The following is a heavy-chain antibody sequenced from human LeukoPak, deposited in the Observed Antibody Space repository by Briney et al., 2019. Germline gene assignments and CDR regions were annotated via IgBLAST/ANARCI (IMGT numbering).Heavy chain of an antibody. CDR3: AREGTAGTNLNWFDP. D-gene: IGHD1-1*01. CDR2: ISYSGST. V-gene: IGHV4-59*01. Sequence: SETLSLTCTVSGASITTYYWSWIRQPPGKGLEWIGYISYSGSTNYNPSLKSRVTISVDTSKNQFSLKLSSVTAADTAVYYCAREGTAGTNLNWFDPWGQGTLVTVSS. CDR1: GASITTYY. J-gene: IGHJ5*02.